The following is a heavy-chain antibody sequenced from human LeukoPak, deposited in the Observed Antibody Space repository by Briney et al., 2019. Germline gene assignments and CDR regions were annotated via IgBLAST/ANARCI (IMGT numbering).Heavy chain of an antibody. V-gene: IGHV1-46*03. D-gene: IGHD3-22*01. CDR2: TNPSGGST. CDR1: GYTSTNYY. J-gene: IGHJ3*02. CDR3: ARQYYYDSSGYFLRPDAFDI. Sequence: ASVKVSCKASGYTSTNYYIHWVRQAPGQGLEWMGITNPSGGSTTYAQNFQGRVTMTRDTSTSTVYMDLSSLRSEDTAVYYCARQYYYDSSGYFLRPDAFDIWGQGTMVTVSS.